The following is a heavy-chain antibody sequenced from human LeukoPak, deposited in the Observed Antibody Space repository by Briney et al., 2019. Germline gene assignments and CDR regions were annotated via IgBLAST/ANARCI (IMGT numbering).Heavy chain of an antibody. J-gene: IGHJ5*02. Sequence: SRTVSCKASAGTFSSYAISWVRPAPGQGREWMGGIIPIFGTANYAQKFSGIVTITTDQSTSTAYMELSSLRSEDTAVYYCATAVAGNWFDPWGQGTLVTVSS. D-gene: IGHD6-19*01. CDR1: AGTFSSYA. V-gene: IGHV1-69*05. CDR2: IIPIFGTA. CDR3: ATAVAGNWFDP.